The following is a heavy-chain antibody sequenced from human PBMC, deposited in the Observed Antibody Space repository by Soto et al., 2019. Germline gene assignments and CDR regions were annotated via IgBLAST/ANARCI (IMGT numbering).Heavy chain of an antibody. CDR2: ISGSGGST. J-gene: IGHJ4*02. CDR3: AKDRCSGGSCYLVDFDY. D-gene: IGHD2-15*01. V-gene: IGHV3-23*01. Sequence: GGSLRLSCAASGFTFSSYAMSWVRQAPGKGLEWVSAISGSGGSTYYADSVKGRFTISRDNSKNTLYLQMNSLRAEDTAVYYCAKDRCSGGSCYLVDFDYWGQGTLVTVSS. CDR1: GFTFSSYA.